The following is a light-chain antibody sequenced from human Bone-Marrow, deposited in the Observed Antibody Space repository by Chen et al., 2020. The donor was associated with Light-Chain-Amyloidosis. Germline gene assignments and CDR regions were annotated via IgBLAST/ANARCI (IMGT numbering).Light chain of an antibody. V-gene: IGLV3-21*04. Sequence: SYVLTQPPSVSVAPGKTARITCGGNNIGTKYVHWYQQKPGQAPVLGISYDRDRPSGIPERFAGSNSGNTATLTISRVEAGDEADYYCQVWDSDSDHVVFGGGTKLTVL. CDR2: YDR. CDR1: NIGTKY. J-gene: IGLJ2*01. CDR3: QVWDSDSDHVV.